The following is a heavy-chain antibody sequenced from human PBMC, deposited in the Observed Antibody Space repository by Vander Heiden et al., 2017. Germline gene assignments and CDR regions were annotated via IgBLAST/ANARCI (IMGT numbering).Heavy chain of an antibody. Sequence: QVQLVQSGAAVKKPGASVKVSCKASGYTFTAYYVHWVRQAPGQGLEWMGWINPKSGDTNYAQKFQGRVTMTRDTSISTAYMEMIRLRSDDMAVYYCARGVLEWLLADSMDVWGRGTMVTVSS. CDR3: ARGVLEWLLADSMDV. J-gene: IGHJ6*02. CDR1: GYTFTAYY. V-gene: IGHV1-2*02. CDR2: INPKSGDT. D-gene: IGHD3-3*01.